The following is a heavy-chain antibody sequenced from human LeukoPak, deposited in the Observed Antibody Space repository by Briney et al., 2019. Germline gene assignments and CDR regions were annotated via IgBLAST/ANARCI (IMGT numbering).Heavy chain of an antibody. CDR2: IIPYSGGT. CDR1: GYTFIDYY. J-gene: IGHJ4*02. D-gene: IGHD3-16*01. CDR3: ARGGPAVEGLDFFDY. Sequence: ASVKVSCKASGYTFIDYYMHWVRQAPGQGLEWMGWIIPYSGGTNYAQKFQGRVTMTRDTSISTAYMELSRLTSDDTAVYYCARGGPAVEGLDFFDYWGQGTLVTVSS. V-gene: IGHV1-2*02.